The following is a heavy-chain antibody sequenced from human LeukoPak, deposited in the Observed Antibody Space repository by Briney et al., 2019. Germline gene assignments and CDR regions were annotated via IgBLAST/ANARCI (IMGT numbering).Heavy chain of an antibody. CDR2: LTASGETT. CDR3: AANGESTDWHWNY. J-gene: IGHJ4*02. V-gene: IGHV3-23*01. CDR1: GFTLSSYA. D-gene: IGHD3-9*01. Sequence: GGSLRLSCAASGFTLSSYAMSWVRQAPGKWLEWVSALTASGETTYYADSVKGRFTISRDNSKNTLFLQMNSLRAEDTAVYYCAANGESTDWHWNYWGQGTLVTVSS.